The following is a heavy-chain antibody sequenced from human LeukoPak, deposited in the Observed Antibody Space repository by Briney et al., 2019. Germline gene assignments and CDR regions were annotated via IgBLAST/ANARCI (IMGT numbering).Heavy chain of an antibody. CDR1: GGTFSSYA. CDR3: AASGEEESSGYSDY. D-gene: IGHD3-22*01. V-gene: IGHV1-69*13. CDR2: IIPIFGTA. J-gene: IGHJ4*02. Sequence: SVKVSCKASGGTFSSYAISWVRQAPGQGLEWMGGIIPIFGTANYAQKFQGRVTITADESTSTAYMELSSLRSEDTAVYYCAASGEEESSGYSDYWGQGTLVTVSS.